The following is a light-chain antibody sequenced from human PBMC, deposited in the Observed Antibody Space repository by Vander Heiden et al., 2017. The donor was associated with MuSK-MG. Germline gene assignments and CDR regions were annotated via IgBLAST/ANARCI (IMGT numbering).Light chain of an antibody. CDR1: QGISNS. Sequence: DIQMTQSPSSLSVSVGDRVTITCRASQGISNSLAWYQQKPGKAPKLLLYAASRLESGVPSRFSGSGSGTDYTLTISSLQPEDFATYYCQQYYSTPQTFGQRTKVEIK. V-gene: IGKV1-NL1*01. CDR2: AAS. J-gene: IGKJ1*01. CDR3: QQYYSTPQT.